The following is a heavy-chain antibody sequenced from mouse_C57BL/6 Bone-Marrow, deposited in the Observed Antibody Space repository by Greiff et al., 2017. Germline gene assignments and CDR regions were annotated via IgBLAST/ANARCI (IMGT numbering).Heavy chain of an antibody. CDR2: IYPGDGDT. CDR1: GYAFSSSW. J-gene: IGHJ2*01. Sequence: VQLQQSGPELVKPGASVKISCKASGYAFSSSWMNWVKQRPGKGLEWIGRIYPGDGDTNYNGKFKGKATLTADKSSSTAYMQLSSLTSEDSAVYFCARSGRDFDYWGQGTTRTVSS. V-gene: IGHV1-82*01. CDR3: ARSGRDFDY.